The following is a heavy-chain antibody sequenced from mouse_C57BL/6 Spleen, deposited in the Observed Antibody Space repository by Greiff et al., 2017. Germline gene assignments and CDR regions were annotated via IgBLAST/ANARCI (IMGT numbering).Heavy chain of an antibody. V-gene: IGHV5-4*01. CDR2: ISDGGGYT. J-gene: IGHJ4*01. D-gene: IGHD1-1*01. CDR1: GFTFSSYA. CDR3: ARDLITTVVAMDY. Sequence: EVKLMESGGGLVKPGGSLKLSCAASGFTFSSYAMSWVRQTPEKRLEWVATISDGGGYTYYPDNVKGRFTISRDNAKNNLYLQMSHLKSEDTAMYYCARDLITTVVAMDYWGQGTSVTVSS.